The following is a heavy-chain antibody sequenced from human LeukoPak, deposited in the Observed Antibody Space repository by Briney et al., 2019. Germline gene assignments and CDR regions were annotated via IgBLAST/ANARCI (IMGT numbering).Heavy chain of an antibody. CDR3: ARTTYYYDSSTTGEFDY. J-gene: IGHJ4*02. D-gene: IGHD3-22*01. Sequence: SETLSLTCAVYGGSFSGFYWTWIRQPPGKGLEWIGEINYGGRTNYSPSLKSRVTISVDTSKNQFSLKLSSVTAADTAVYYCARTTYYYDSSTTGEFDYWGQGTLVTVSS. CDR1: GGSFSGFY. V-gene: IGHV4-34*01. CDR2: INYGGRT.